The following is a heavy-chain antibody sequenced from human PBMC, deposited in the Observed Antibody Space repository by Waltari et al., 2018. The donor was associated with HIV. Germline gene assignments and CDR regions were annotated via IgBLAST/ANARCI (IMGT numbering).Heavy chain of an antibody. CDR3: ARARVRSGYGLYYYYGMDV. CDR1: GGSISSGSSY. V-gene: IGHV4-61*02. D-gene: IGHD5-12*01. J-gene: IGHJ6*02. Sequence: QVQLQESGPGLVKPSQTLSLTCTGSGGSISSGSSYWSWIRQPAGKGLEWIGRIYTSGNTDYNPSLKSRVTISVDTSKNQFSLKLTSVTAADTAVYYCARARVRSGYGLYYYYGMDVWGQGTTVTVSS. CDR2: IYTSGNT.